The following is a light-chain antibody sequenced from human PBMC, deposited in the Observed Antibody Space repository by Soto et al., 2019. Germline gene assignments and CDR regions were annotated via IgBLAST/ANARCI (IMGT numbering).Light chain of an antibody. CDR1: SXDVGGYYY. Sequence: QSALTQPASVSGSPGQSITIFCTGTSXDVGGYYYVSWYQHHPGKAPKLMIYQVSNRPSGVSNRFSGSKSGNTASLTISGLQAEDEADYYCSSYTSSNTFYVFGTGTKVTVL. J-gene: IGLJ1*01. CDR3: SSYTSSNTFYV. V-gene: IGLV2-14*01. CDR2: QVS.